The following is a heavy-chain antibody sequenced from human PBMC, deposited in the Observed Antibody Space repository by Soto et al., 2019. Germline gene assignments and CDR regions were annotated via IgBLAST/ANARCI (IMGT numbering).Heavy chain of an antibody. CDR1: GFTFSSYA. CDR3: AKGSRTMVRGSGPN. V-gene: IGHV3-23*01. Sequence: EVQLLESGGGLVQPGGSLGLSCAASGFTFSSYAMSWVRQAPGKGLEWVSAISGSGGSTYYADSVKGRFTISRDNSKNSLYLQMNSLRAEDRAVYYCAKGSRTMVRGSGPNWGQGTLVTVSS. CDR2: ISGSGGST. J-gene: IGHJ4*02. D-gene: IGHD3-10*01.